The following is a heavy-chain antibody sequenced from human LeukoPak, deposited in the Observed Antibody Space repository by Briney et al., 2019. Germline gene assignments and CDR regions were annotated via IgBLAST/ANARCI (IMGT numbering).Heavy chain of an antibody. Sequence: SETLSLTCTVSGGSISSGGYYWSWIRQHPGKGLEWIGYIYYSGSTYYNPSPKSRVTISVDTSKNQFSLKRSSVTAADTAVYYCARGNYYDSSGYSFDYWGQGTLVTVSS. J-gene: IGHJ4*02. D-gene: IGHD3-22*01. V-gene: IGHV4-31*03. CDR3: ARGNYYDSSGYSFDY. CDR1: GGSISSGGYY. CDR2: IYYSGST.